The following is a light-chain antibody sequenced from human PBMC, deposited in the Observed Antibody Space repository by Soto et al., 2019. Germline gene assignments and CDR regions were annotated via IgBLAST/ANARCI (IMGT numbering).Light chain of an antibody. Sequence: DIQLTQSPSFLSASVGDTVTITCRASQGISSYLAWYQQKPGKAPKLLIFAASTLQNGVPSRFSGSGSGTEFTLTISSLQPEDFATYYCLHLNSYSPDTFGPGTKVDIK. CDR2: AAS. CDR1: QGISSY. V-gene: IGKV1-9*01. CDR3: LHLNSYSPDT. J-gene: IGKJ3*01.